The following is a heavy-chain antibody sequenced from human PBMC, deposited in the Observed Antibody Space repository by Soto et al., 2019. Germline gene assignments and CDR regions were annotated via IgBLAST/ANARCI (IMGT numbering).Heavy chain of an antibody. CDR2: IIPILGIA. J-gene: IGHJ4*02. V-gene: IGHV1-69*02. D-gene: IGHD4-17*01. CDR3: ATLVTVTSLSPDTFDY. CDR1: GGTFSSYT. Sequence: ASVKVSCKASGGTFSSYTISWVRQAPGQGLEWMGRIIPILGIANYAQKFQGRGTITADKSTSTAYMELSSLRSEDTAVYYCATLVTVTSLSPDTFDYWGQGTLVTVSS.